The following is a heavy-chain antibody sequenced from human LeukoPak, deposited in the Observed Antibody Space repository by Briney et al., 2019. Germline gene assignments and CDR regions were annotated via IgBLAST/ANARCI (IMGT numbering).Heavy chain of an antibody. CDR3: ARLVDTGDAFDI. V-gene: IGHV4-59*08. D-gene: IGHD5-18*01. CDR1: GGSISSYY. J-gene: IGHJ3*02. Sequence: PSETLSLTCTVSGGSISSYYWSWIRQPPGKGLEWIGYIYYSGSTNYNPSLKSRVTISVDTSKNQFSLKLSSVTAADTAVYYCARLVDTGDAFDIWGQGTMVTVSS. CDR2: IYYSGST.